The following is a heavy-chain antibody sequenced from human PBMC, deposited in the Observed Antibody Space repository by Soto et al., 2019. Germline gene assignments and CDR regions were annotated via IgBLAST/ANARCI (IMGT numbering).Heavy chain of an antibody. J-gene: IGHJ6*02. V-gene: IGHV1-69*13. CDR2: IIPIFGTA. CDR3: ARDHKSGGYYYYGMDV. D-gene: IGHD6-25*01. Sequence: SVKVSCKASGGTFSSYAISWVRQAPGQGLEWMGGIIPIFGTANYAQKFQGRVTITADESTSTAYMELSSLRSEDTAVYYCARDHKSGGYYYYGMDVWGQGATVTVSS. CDR1: GGTFSSYA.